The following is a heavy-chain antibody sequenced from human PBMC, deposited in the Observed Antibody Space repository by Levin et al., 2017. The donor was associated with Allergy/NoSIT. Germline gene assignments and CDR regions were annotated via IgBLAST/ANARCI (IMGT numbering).Heavy chain of an antibody. CDR1: GYIFTDYD. Sequence: ASVKVSCKASGYIFTDYDMHWVRQAPGQGLEWLGWLNPNSGGTDYAQKFQGRVIMTRDTSINTVYMELRSLRFDDAAMYYCAPGSGTSCLISRLLAGGVGPSSAWNCMDVWGQGTTVTVSS. CDR2: LNPNSGGT. V-gene: IGHV1-2*02. J-gene: IGHJ6*02. D-gene: IGHD2-2*01. CDR3: APGSGTSCLISRLLAGGVGPSSAWNCMDV.